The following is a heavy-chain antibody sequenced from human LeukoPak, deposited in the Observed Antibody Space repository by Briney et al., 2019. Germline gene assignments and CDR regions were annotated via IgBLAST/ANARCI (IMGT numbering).Heavy chain of an antibody. V-gene: IGHV3-7*01. CDR2: IKQDGSEK. D-gene: IGHD6-13*01. Sequence: PGGSLRLSCAASGFTFSSYEMNWVRQAPGKGLEWLADIKQDGSEKYYVDSVKGRFTISRDNAKSSLYLQMNNLRAEDTAVYYCARDFEGKKGLAVAGTDYWGQGTLVTVSS. J-gene: IGHJ4*02. CDR1: GFTFSSYE. CDR3: ARDFEGKKGLAVAGTDY.